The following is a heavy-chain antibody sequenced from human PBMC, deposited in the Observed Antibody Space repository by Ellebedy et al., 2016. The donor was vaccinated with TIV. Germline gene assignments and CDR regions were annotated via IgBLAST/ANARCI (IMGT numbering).Heavy chain of an antibody. Sequence: GESLKISCAASGFTFSSYAMTWVRQAPGKGLEWVSSISPGGNKEFYADSVKGRITLSRDNSKNTLYLQMSSLRAEDTAVYYCARWRGASDTYYFDYWGQGTLVTVSS. V-gene: IGHV3-23*01. D-gene: IGHD3-16*01. CDR2: ISPGGNKE. CDR1: GFTFSSYA. J-gene: IGHJ4*02. CDR3: ARWRGASDTYYFDY.